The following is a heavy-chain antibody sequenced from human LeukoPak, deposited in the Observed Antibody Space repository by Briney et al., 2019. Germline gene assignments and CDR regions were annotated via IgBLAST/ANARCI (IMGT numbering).Heavy chain of an antibody. D-gene: IGHD3-10*01. CDR2: IYYSGST. CDR1: GGSISSYY. CDR3: ARGVDYYGV. Sequence: PLETLSFTGTVSGGSISSYYWSWIRQPPGKGLEWIGYIYYSGSTNYNPSLKSRVTISVDTSKNQFSLKLSSVTAADTAVYYCARGVDYYGVWGQGTLVTVSS. J-gene: IGHJ4*02. V-gene: IGHV4-59*12.